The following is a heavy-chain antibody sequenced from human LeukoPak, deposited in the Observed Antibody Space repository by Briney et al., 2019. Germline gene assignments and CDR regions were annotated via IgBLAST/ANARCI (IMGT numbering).Heavy chain of an antibody. J-gene: IGHJ3*02. CDR3: ASASIVVVTSDAFDI. CDR2: IYYSGST. D-gene: IGHD2-21*02. V-gene: IGHV4-39*01. CDR1: GGSISSSSYY. Sequence: SETLSLTCTVSGGSISSSSYYWGWIRQPPGKGLEWIGSIYYSGSTYYNPSLKSRVTISVGTSKNQFSLKLSSVTAADTAVYYCASASIVVVTSDAFDIWGQGTMVTVSS.